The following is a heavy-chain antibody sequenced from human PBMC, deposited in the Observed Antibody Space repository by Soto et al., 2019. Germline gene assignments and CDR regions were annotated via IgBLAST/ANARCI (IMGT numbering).Heavy chain of an antibody. J-gene: IGHJ4*02. D-gene: IGHD1-26*01. V-gene: IGHV4-59*01. Sequence: PSDTLSLTCTVSGGSISIYYWSWIRQPPGKGLEWIGFVSYSGSTSYNPSLKSRVTISVDMSTNQFSLSLRSVTAADTAVYYCARYSGTYYVYWGQGTLVTAPQ. CDR1: GGSISIYY. CDR3: ARYSGTYYVY. CDR2: VSYSGST.